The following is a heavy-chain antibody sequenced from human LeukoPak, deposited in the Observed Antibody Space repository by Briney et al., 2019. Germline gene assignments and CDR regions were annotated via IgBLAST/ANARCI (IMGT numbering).Heavy chain of an antibody. CDR1: GFTFSSYA. CDR3: AKEQVPGLRYFYWFGFDY. Sequence: GGSLTLSCAASGFTFSSYAMSWVRQAPGPGLEWVSAISGSGGSTYYADSVKGRFTISRDNSKNTLYLQMNSLRAEDTAVYYCAKEQVPGLRYFYWFGFDYWGQGTLVTVSS. V-gene: IGHV3-23*01. J-gene: IGHJ4*02. CDR2: ISGSGGST. D-gene: IGHD3-9*01.